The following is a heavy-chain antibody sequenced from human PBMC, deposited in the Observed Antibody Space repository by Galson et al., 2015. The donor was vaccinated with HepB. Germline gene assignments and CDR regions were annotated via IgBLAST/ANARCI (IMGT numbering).Heavy chain of an antibody. J-gene: IGHJ1*01. CDR1: GASFIGYY. D-gene: IGHD2-21*02. V-gene: IGHV4-34*01. CDR3: ARGRSSVTPKYFQL. CDR2: AGSSGTT. Sequence: SETLSLTCDVSGASFIGYYWTWIRQSQGKGFEWIGEAGSSGTTNYNPAFKSRVTISADTTKNQFSLVLASVTAADTASYFCARGRSSVTPKYFQLWGRGTQVTVSS.